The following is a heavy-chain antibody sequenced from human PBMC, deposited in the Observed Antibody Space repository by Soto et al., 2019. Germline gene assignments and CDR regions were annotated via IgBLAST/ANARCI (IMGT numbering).Heavy chain of an antibody. CDR2: INAYNGNT. J-gene: IGHJ4*02. D-gene: IGHD6-25*01. Sequence: GASVKVSCKASGYTFTGYYMHWVRQAPGQGLEWMGWINAYNGNTNYAQKLQGRVTMTTDTSTSTAYMELRSLRSHDTAVYYCARDLLSYIAAAGDLDYWGQGTLVTVS. CDR3: ARDLLSYIAAAGDLDY. CDR1: GYTFTGYY. V-gene: IGHV1-18*04.